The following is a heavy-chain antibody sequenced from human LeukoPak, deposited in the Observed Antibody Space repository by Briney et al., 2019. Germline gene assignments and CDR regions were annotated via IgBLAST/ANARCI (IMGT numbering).Heavy chain of an antibody. CDR1: GFTFSSYS. J-gene: IGHJ4*02. V-gene: IGHV3-21*01. D-gene: IGHD4-17*01. CDR2: ISSSSSYI. CDR3: ARENDYGDYVMDY. Sequence: PAGSLRLSCAASGFTFSSYSMNWVRQAPGKGLEWVSSISSSSSYIYYADSVKGRFTISRDNAKNSLYLQMTSLRAEDTAVYYCARENDYGDYVMDYWGQGTLVTVSS.